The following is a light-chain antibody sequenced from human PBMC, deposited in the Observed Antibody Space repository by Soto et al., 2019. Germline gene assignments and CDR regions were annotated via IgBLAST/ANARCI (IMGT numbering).Light chain of an antibody. CDR1: SSDVGGYNY. V-gene: IGLV2-14*01. CDR3: SSYTSSTTIV. Sequence: QSALTQPASVSGSPGQSITISCTGTSSDVGGYNYVSWYQQHPGKAPKLMISDVSKRPSGVSNRFSGSKSGNTASLTISGLQAEDEVDYYCSSYTSSTTIVFGGGTKLTVL. J-gene: IGLJ2*01. CDR2: DVS.